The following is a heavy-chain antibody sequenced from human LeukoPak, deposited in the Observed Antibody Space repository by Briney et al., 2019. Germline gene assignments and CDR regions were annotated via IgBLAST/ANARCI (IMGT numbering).Heavy chain of an antibody. V-gene: IGHV3-23*01. CDR1: GRSISPYY. D-gene: IGHD1-1*01. Sequence: ETLSLTCSVSGRSISPYYWSWFRQAPGKGLEWVSGLGGSGADIFYADSVKGRFTISRDNSKNTLYLQMNSLRAEDTAVYYCARDINSVAFDMWGQGTVVTVSS. CDR3: ARDINSVAFDM. J-gene: IGHJ3*02. CDR2: LGGSGADI.